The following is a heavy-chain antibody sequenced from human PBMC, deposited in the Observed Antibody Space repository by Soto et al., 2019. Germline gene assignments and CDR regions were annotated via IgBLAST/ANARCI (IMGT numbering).Heavy chain of an antibody. V-gene: IGHV4-34*01. CDR3: AREGGNWNYDPARGGMDV. D-gene: IGHD1-7*01. CDR2: INHSGST. Sequence: SETLSLTCAVYDGSFSGYYWSWIRQPPGKGLEWIGEINHSGSTNYNPSLKSRVTISVDTSKNQFSLKLSSVTAADTAVYYCAREGGNWNYDPARGGMDVWGQGTTVTVSS. J-gene: IGHJ6*02. CDR1: DGSFSGYY.